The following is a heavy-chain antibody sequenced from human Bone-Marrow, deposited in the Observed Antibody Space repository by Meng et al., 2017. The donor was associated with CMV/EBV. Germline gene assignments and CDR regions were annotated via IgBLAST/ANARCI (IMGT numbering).Heavy chain of an antibody. CDR1: GGTFSSYT. D-gene: IGHD2-2*02. J-gene: IGHJ3*02. CDR2: IIPILGIA. CDR3: AGCSSTSCYSFGPINTAAAFDI. Sequence: SVKVSCKASGGTFSSYTIRWVRQARGQGLEWMGRIIPILGIANYVQKFQGRVTITADKSPSTAYMELNSLRSEDTAVYYCAGCSSTSCYSFGPINTAAAFDIWGQGTMVTVS. V-gene: IGHV1-69*02.